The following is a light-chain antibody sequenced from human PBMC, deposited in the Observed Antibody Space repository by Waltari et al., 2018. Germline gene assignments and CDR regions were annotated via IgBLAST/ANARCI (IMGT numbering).Light chain of an antibody. CDR3: QQANTVPRT. V-gene: IGKV1-12*01. CDR2: AAS. CDR1: QGIGSW. Sequence: DIQMTQSPSSVSASVGDRVTITCRAGQGIGSWLAWYQQKPGKAPKFLIYAASSLQTGVPSRFSGSGSGTDFTLTISSLQPDDFATYFCQQANTVPRTFGQGTKVEIK. J-gene: IGKJ1*01.